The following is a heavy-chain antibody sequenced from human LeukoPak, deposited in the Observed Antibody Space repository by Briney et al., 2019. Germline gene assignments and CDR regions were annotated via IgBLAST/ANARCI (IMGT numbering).Heavy chain of an antibody. V-gene: IGHV3-33*01. J-gene: IGHJ4*02. CDR2: IGHDGSIQ. Sequence: GGSLRLSCAASGFSFGVYGMHWVRQTPHKGLEWVAVIGHDGSIQDFGDSVKGRFTISRDNSKNILFLQMNTLRVDDTAIYYCARDLGMGSYFDYWGQGTQVTVSS. CDR1: GFSFGVYG. D-gene: IGHD6-13*01. CDR3: ARDLGMGSYFDY.